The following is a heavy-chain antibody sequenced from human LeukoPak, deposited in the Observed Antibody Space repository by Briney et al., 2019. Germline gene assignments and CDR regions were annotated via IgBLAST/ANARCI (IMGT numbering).Heavy chain of an antibody. D-gene: IGHD4-11*01. J-gene: IGHJ4*02. CDR2: IYSGGST. CDR3: ARGDSTVTTFDY. Sequence: PGGSLRLSCAAAGFTFSSYAMSWVRQAPGEGLEWVSVIYSGGSTYYADSVKGRFTISRDNSKNTLYLQMNSLRAEDTAVYYCARGDSTVTTFDYWGQGTLVTVSS. V-gene: IGHV3-66*01. CDR1: GFTFSSYA.